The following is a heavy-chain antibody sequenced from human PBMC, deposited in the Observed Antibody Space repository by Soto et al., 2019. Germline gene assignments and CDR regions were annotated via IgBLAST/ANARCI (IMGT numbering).Heavy chain of an antibody. CDR2: ISAYNGNT. V-gene: IGHV1-18*01. D-gene: IGHD6-25*01. CDR3: ARDRTRLTHGIAAHLRGY. CDR1: CYPFPSYG. Sequence: ATVSVSCMASCYPFPSYGIRWVVQSPKQGHECMGWISAYNGNTSYAQNLQGRVTMTTDTSTSTAYMELRSLRSDDTAVYYCARDRTRLTHGIAAHLRGYWGQGTLLTVSS. J-gene: IGHJ4*02.